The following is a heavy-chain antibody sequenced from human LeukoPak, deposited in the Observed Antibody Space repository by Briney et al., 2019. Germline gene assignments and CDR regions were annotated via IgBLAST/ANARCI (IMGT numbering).Heavy chain of an antibody. CDR3: AGNPDDFWGGYPPIGAFDI. Sequence: GGSLRLSCAASGFTFSSYAMSWVRQAPGKGLEWVSAISGSGGSTYYADSVKGRFTISRDNSKNTLYLQMNSLRAEDTAVYYCAGNPDDFWGGYPPIGAFDIWGQGTMVTVSS. D-gene: IGHD3-3*01. CDR2: ISGSGGST. CDR1: GFTFSSYA. V-gene: IGHV3-23*01. J-gene: IGHJ3*02.